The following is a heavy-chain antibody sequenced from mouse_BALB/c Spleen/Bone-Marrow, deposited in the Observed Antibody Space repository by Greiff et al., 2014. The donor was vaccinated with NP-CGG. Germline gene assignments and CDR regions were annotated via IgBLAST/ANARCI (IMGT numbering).Heavy chain of an antibody. Sequence: DVMLVESGGGLVQPGGSLKLSCAASGFTFSSYTMSWVRQTPEKRLEWVAYISNGGGSTYYPDTVKGRFTISRDNAKNTLYLQMSSLKSEDTATYYCARHGGSRGYYFDYWGQGTTLTVSS. CDR1: GFTFSSYT. CDR3: ARHGGSRGYYFDY. D-gene: IGHD1-1*01. CDR2: ISNGGGST. V-gene: IGHV5-12-2*01. J-gene: IGHJ2*01.